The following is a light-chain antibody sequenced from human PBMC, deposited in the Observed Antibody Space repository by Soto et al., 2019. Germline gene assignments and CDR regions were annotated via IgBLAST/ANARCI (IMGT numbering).Light chain of an antibody. CDR3: QQYGSSPLT. J-gene: IGKJ4*01. V-gene: IGKV3-15*01. Sequence: EIVMTQSPATLSVSPGDSATLSCRASQSVSNNLAWYHQKPGQAPRVLIYGASIRATGVPARFSGSGSGTDFTLTISRLEPEDFAVYYCQQYGSSPLTFGGGTKVDIK. CDR2: GAS. CDR1: QSVSNN.